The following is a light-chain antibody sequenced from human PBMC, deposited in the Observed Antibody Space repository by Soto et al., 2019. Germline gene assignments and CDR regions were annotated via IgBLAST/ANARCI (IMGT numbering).Light chain of an antibody. J-gene: IGKJ5*01. Sequence: DIQLTQSPSFLSASVGDRVTITCRASQGISSYLAWYQQKPGTAPKRLIYGASILQNGVPSRFGGSGSGTEFTLTISSLQPEDFATYYCQQLNSYPPLFGQGTRLEIK. CDR2: GAS. CDR1: QGISSY. CDR3: QQLNSYPPL. V-gene: IGKV1-9*01.